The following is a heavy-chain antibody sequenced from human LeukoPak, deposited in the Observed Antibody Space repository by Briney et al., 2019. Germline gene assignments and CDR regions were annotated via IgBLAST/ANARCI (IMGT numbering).Heavy chain of an antibody. V-gene: IGHV5-51*01. J-gene: IGHJ4*02. D-gene: IGHD6-13*01. CDR2: IYPGDSDP. Sequence: GESLKISCKGSGYTFTTYWIGWVRQMPGEGLEWRGIIYPGDSDPRYSPSFQGQVTISADKSISTAYLQWSSLKASDSAMYYCVRHGLGSSWFGFDYWGQGTLVTVSS. CDR1: GYTFTTYW. CDR3: VRHGLGSSWFGFDY.